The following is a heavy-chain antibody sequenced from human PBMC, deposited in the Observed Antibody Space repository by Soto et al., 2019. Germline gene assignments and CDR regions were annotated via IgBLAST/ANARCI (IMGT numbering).Heavy chain of an antibody. J-gene: IGHJ6*02. V-gene: IGHV3-30-3*01. CDR3: ARDLPPRIWTYSTGMDV. CDR2: ISGDGSNQ. D-gene: IGHD2-15*01. CDR1: GFTFSGYA. Sequence: QVQLVESGGGVVQPGRSLRLSCAASGFTFSGYALHWVRQAPGKGLEWVAVISGDGSNQYYADSVKGRFTISRDNSKNTLYLHMNSLRAEDSAVYYCARDLPPRIWTYSTGMDVWGQGTTFNVAS.